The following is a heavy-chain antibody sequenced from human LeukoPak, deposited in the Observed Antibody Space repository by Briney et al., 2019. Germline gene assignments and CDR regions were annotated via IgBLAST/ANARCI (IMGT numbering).Heavy chain of an antibody. Sequence: GASVKVSCKASGYTFTSYYMHWVRQAPGQGLEWMGWINPNSGGTKYAQKFQGRVTMTRDTSISTAYMELSRLRSDDTAVYYCVRDYFGSGSLFDPWGQGTLVTVSS. CDR1: GYTFTSYY. CDR2: INPNSGGT. J-gene: IGHJ5*02. D-gene: IGHD3-10*01. V-gene: IGHV1-2*02. CDR3: VRDYFGSGSLFDP.